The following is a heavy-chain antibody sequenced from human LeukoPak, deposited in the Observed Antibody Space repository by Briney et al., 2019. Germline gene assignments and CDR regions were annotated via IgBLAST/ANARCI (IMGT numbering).Heavy chain of an antibody. CDR2: IYYSGST. V-gene: IGHV4-59*01. D-gene: IGHD4-17*01. Sequence: SETLSLTCTVSGGSISSYYWSWIRQPPGKGLDWIGYIYYSGSTNYNPSLKSRVTISVDTSKNQFSLKLSSVTAADTAVYYCARARHDYGDYYFDYWGQGTLVTVSS. CDR3: ARARHDYGDYYFDY. J-gene: IGHJ4*02. CDR1: GGSISSYY.